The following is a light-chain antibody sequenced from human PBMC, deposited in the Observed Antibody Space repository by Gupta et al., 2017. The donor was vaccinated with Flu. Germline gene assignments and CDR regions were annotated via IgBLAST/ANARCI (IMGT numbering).Light chain of an antibody. J-gene: IGKJ4*01. CDR3: QQRSNWPLT. CDR1: QSVSSY. Sequence: EIVLTQSPATLSLSPGERATLSCRASQSVSSYLAWYQQKPGQAPRLLIYDASNRATGIPARLSGSGSETDFTLTISSREPEDFAVYYGQQRSNWPLTFGGGTKVEIK. CDR2: DAS. V-gene: IGKV3-11*01.